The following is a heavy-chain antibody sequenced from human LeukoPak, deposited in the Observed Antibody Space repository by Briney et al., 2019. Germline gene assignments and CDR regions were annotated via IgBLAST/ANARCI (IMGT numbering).Heavy chain of an antibody. V-gene: IGHV4-39*01. CDR1: GGSVSSSIYY. J-gene: IGHJ4*02. CDR2: IYYSGST. D-gene: IGHD3-9*01. CDR3: ASRNDILTGYVFDF. Sequence: RSSETLSLTCTVSGGSVSSSIYYWGWIRQPPGKGLEWIGSIYYSGSTSYNPSLKSRVTISVDTSKNQFSLKLTSVTAADTAVYYCASRNDILTGYVFDFWGQGTLVNVSS.